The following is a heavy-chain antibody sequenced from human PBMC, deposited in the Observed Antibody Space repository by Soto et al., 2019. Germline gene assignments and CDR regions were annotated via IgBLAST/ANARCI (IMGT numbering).Heavy chain of an antibody. D-gene: IGHD3-3*01. CDR3: ARDGEANFWSGYQNWFDP. Sequence: GASVKVSCKASGYTFTSYGLSWVRQAPGQGLEWMGWISTYSGGTNYAQKFQGRVTMTRDTSISTAYMELSRLRSDDTAVYYCARDGEANFWSGYQNWFDPWGQGTLVTVSS. CDR1: GYTFTSYG. V-gene: IGHV1-2*02. J-gene: IGHJ5*02. CDR2: ISTYSGGT.